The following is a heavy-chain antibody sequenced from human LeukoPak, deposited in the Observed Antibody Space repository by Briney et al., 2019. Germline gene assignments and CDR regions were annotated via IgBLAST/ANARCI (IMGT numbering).Heavy chain of an antibody. CDR1: GHTFTSYD. J-gene: IGHJ1*01. Sequence: ASVKVSCKASGHTFTSYDINWVRQATGQGLEWMGWMNPNSGNTGYAQKFQGRVTMTRNTSISTAYMELSSLRSEDTAVYYCATSIVGLTYDEHFQHWGQGTLVTVSS. CDR2: MNPNSGNT. D-gene: IGHD1-26*01. V-gene: IGHV1-8*01. CDR3: ATSIVGLTYDEHFQH.